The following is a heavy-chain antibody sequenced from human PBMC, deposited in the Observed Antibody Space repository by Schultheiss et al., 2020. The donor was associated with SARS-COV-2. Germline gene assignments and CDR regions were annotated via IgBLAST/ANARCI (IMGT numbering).Heavy chain of an antibody. CDR2: INHSGST. CDR1: GGSFSGYY. J-gene: IGHJ5*02. Sequence: SQTLSLTCAVYGGSFSGYYWGWIRQPPGKGLEWIGEINHSGSTYYNPSLKSRVTISVDTSKNQFSLKLSSVTAADTAVYYCVHYGSGSYYKGGSFDPWGQGTMVTVSS. D-gene: IGHD3-10*01. V-gene: IGHV4-34*01. CDR3: VHYGSGSYYKGGSFDP.